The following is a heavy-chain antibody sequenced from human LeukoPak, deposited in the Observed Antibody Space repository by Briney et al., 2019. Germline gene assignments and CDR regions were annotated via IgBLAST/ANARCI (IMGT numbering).Heavy chain of an antibody. CDR2: IYSGGST. D-gene: IGHD3-22*01. V-gene: IGHV3-53*01. J-gene: IGHJ4*02. CDR1: GFTVSSNY. Sequence: GASLKLSCEASGFTVSSNYINWVRQAPGQGLEWVSVIYSGGSTYYADYVKGRFTISRDNSKITPDLKVHSRRAADTAVYYCARVSGGNYDSSGYPDYRGQGTLVTVCS. CDR3: ARVSGGNYDSSGYPDY.